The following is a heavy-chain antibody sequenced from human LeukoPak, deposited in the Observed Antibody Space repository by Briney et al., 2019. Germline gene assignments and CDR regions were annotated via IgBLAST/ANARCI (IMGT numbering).Heavy chain of an antibody. CDR1: GFTFSSYA. V-gene: IGHV3-23*01. D-gene: IGHD3-22*01. Sequence: QPGRSLRLSCAASGFTFSSYAMHWVRQAPGKGLEWVSAISGSGGSTYYADSVKGRFTISRDNSKNTLYLQMNSLRAEDTAVYYCANRGIRSGYYYDYWGQGTLVTVSS. J-gene: IGHJ4*02. CDR2: ISGSGGST. CDR3: ANRGIRSGYYYDY.